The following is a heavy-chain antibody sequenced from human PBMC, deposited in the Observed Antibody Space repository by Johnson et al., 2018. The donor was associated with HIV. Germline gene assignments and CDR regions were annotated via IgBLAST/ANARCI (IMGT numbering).Heavy chain of an antibody. CDR1: GFTFDDYA. V-gene: IGHV3-20*04. CDR3: ARELLWFGRGAFDI. CDR2: INWNGGST. J-gene: IGHJ3*02. D-gene: IGHD3-10*01. Sequence: VQLVESRGVVVQPGGSLRLSCAASGFTFDDYAMHWVRQAPGKGLEWVSGINWNGGSTGYADSVKGRFTISRDNSKNTLYLQMNSLRAEDTAVYYCARELLWFGRGAFDIWGQGTMVTVSS.